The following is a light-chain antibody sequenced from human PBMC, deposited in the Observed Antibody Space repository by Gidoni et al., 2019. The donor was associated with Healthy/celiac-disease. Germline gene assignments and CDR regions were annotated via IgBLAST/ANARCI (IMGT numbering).Light chain of an antibody. J-gene: IGLJ3*02. CDR3: QTWGTGSWV. V-gene: IGLV4-69*01. CDR1: SGHSSYA. CDR2: LNSDGSH. Sequence: QLVLTQSPSAPASLGASVKLTCTLSSGHSSYAIAWHQQQPEKGPRYLMKLNSDGSHSKGDGIPDRFSGSSSGAERYLTISSLQSEDEADYYCQTWGTGSWVFGGGTKLTVL.